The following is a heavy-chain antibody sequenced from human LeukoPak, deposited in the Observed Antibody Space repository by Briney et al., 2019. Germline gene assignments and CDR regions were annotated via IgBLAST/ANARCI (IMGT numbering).Heavy chain of an antibody. V-gene: IGHV3-74*01. Sequence: GGSLTLSCAASGLTFSSYWMHWVRQAPGKGLVWVARFNSVWTGQTYAHSVKGRFTISRDNAKNPLYLQMNSLRAEDTAVYYCTSNYSSSYWGQGTLVTVSS. J-gene: IGHJ4*02. D-gene: IGHD6-13*01. CDR3: TSNYSSSY. CDR2: FNSVWTGQ. CDR1: GLTFSSYW.